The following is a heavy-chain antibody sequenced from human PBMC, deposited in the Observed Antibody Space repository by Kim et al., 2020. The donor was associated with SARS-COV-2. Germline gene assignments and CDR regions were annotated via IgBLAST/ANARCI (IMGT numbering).Heavy chain of an antibody. J-gene: IGHJ6*02. CDR2: ISSDGSIT. Sequence: GGSLRLSCAVSRFTFNNYWINWVRHAPGKGLVWVSRISSDGSITNYADSVKGRFTMSRDNAENTLYLQMNSLRAEDTAVYYCARGFSRDGFDVWGQGTTVTVS. V-gene: IGHV3-74*01. CDR3: ARGFSRDGFDV. D-gene: IGHD3-10*01. CDR1: RFTFNNYW.